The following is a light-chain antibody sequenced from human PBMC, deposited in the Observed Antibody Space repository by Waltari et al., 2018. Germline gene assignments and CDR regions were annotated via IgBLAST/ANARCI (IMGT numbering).Light chain of an antibody. Sequence: QLVVTQSPSASAPLGASVKLTCTLTSGHSTFAIAWHQQQPGKGPRSLMSLNSDGSHSRGDGIPDRFAGSSSGAERYLTISRLESEDEADYYCETGDTAIHVFGGGTKLTVI. CDR1: SGHSTFA. CDR2: LNSDGSH. J-gene: IGLJ3*02. V-gene: IGLV4-69*01. CDR3: ETGDTAIHV.